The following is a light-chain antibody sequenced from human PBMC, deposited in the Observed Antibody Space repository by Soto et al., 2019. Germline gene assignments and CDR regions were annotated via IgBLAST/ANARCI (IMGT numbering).Light chain of an antibody. CDR1: QDISTY. J-gene: IGKJ4*01. CDR3: QQHTSYLLS. Sequence: DIQLTQSPSFLSASVGDRVTITCRASQDISTYLAWYQQTPGKAPKFLIYAASTLQSGVPSRFSGSGSGTEFTLTISSLQPEDFGTYYCQQHTSYLLSFGGGTKVEIK. CDR2: AAS. V-gene: IGKV1-9*01.